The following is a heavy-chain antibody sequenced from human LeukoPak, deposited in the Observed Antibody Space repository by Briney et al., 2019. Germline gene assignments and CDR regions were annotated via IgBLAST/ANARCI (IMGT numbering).Heavy chain of an antibody. Sequence: GGSLRLSCTASGFTFGDYAMSWVRQAPGKGLEWVGFIRSKAYGGTTEYAASVKGRFTISRDDSKSIAYLQMNSLKTEDTAVYYCIRDSSVAHYWGQGTLVTVSS. V-gene: IGHV3-49*04. CDR3: IRDSSVAHY. CDR1: GFTFGDYA. J-gene: IGHJ4*02. D-gene: IGHD3-10*01. CDR2: IRSKAYGGTT.